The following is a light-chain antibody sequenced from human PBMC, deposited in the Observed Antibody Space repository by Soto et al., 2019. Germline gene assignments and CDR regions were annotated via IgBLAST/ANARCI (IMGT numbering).Light chain of an antibody. CDR3: SSYAGRNNYVV. CDR1: SSDVGGCNY. Sequence: QSALTQPPSASGSPGQSVTISCTGTSSDVGGCNYVSWYQQHPGKAPKLMIYEVSKRPSGVPDRFSGSKSGNTASLTVSGLQAEDEADYYCSSYAGRNNYVVFGGGTKLTVL. V-gene: IGLV2-8*01. CDR2: EVS. J-gene: IGLJ2*01.